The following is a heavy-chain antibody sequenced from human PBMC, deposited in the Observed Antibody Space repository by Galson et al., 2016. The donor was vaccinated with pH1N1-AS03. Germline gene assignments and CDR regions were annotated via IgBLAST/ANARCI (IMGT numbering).Heavy chain of an antibody. Sequence: SVKVSCKASGGKFSGYAISWVRQAPGQGLEWMGGIIPIFGKPQYAQKFQGRVTITADESTTTVYVDLSSLISDDTAMYYCARDGPGIVRANAHWGQGTLVTVSS. V-gene: IGHV1-69*13. D-gene: IGHD1-14*01. J-gene: IGHJ1*01. CDR1: GGKFSGYA. CDR2: IIPIFGKP. CDR3: ARDGPGIVRANAH.